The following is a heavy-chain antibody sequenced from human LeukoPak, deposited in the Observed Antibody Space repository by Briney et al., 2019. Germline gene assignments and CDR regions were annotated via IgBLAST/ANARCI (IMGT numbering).Heavy chain of an antibody. Sequence: ASVKGSCKASGYTFATYGISWVRQAPGQGREWMGWISAYNGNTNYAQKLQGRVTMTTDTSTSTAYMELRSLRSDDTAMYYCARRSGYCSSTSCSPGDYWGQGTLVTVSS. D-gene: IGHD2-2*01. J-gene: IGHJ4*02. CDR3: ARRSGYCSSTSCSPGDY. CDR1: GYTFATYG. V-gene: IGHV1-18*01. CDR2: ISAYNGNT.